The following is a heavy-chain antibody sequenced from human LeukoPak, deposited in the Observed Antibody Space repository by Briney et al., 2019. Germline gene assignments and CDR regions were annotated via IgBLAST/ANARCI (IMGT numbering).Heavy chain of an antibody. CDR1: GYTFTSYN. CDR3: ARELIVLEPADRRYNYYMDV. J-gene: IGHJ6*03. D-gene: IGHD2-2*01. Sequence: GASVKVSXKASGYTFTSYNMHWVRQAPGQGLEWMACMHPNNGDTCYAHKFQDRVTVTSNTSINRAYMELRSLTAEDTGVYYCARELIVLEPADRRYNYYMDVWGIGTTVSVSS. V-gene: IGHV1-8*03. CDR2: MHPNNGDT.